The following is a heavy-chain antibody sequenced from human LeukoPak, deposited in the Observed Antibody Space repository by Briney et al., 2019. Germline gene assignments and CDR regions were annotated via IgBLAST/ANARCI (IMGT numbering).Heavy chain of an antibody. J-gene: IGHJ5*02. Sequence: SETLSLIYTVSGGSISSYYWSWVRQPPGKGLEWIGHIYYSGSTNYNPSLKSRVTISVDTSKNQFSLKLSSVTAADTAVYYCARPRYNGWHWFDPWAQGTLVTVSS. D-gene: IGHD6-19*01. V-gene: IGHV4-59*08. CDR3: ARPRYNGWHWFDP. CDR1: GGSISSYY. CDR2: IYYSGST.